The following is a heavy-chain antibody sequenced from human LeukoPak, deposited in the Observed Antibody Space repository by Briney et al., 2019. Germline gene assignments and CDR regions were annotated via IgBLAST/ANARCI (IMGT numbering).Heavy chain of an antibody. D-gene: IGHD6-19*01. CDR3: ARGGIQVSGIDEFDY. CDR2: IGIRGDT. V-gene: IGHV3-13*01. J-gene: IGHJ4*02. Sequence: GESLRLSCAASGYTFIDYDMHWVRQAIGKGLEWVSAIGIRGDTHYSGSVKGRFTISRENAESSLYLQMNSLRAEGTAVYYCARGGIQVSGIDEFDYWGQGTLVTVSS. CDR1: GYTFIDYD.